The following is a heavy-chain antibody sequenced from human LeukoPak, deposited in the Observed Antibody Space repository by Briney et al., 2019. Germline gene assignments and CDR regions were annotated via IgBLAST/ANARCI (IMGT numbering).Heavy chain of an antibody. J-gene: IGHJ3*02. CDR3: ARDRTPSQLVGAFDI. CDR2: ISSSGSTI. CDR1: GFTFSDYY. V-gene: IGHV3-11*04. Sequence: GGSLRLSCAASGFTFSDYYMSWIRQAPGKGLEWVSYISSSGSTIYYADSVKGRFTISRDNAKNSLYLQMNSLRAEDTAVYYCARDRTPSQLVGAFDIWGQGTMVTVSS. D-gene: IGHD6-6*01.